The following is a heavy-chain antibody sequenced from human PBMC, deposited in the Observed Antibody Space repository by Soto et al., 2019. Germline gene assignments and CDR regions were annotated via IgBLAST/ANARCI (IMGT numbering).Heavy chain of an antibody. CDR1: GYTLTELS. CDR2: FDPEDGET. V-gene: IGHV1-24*01. D-gene: IGHD3-3*01. J-gene: IGHJ5*02. Sequence: ASVKVSCKVSGYTLTELSMHWVRQAPGKGLEWMGGFDPEDGETIYAQKFQGRVTMTEDTSTDTAYMELSSLRSEDTAVYYCATVKLRFLEWLTPPNWFDPWGQGTLVTVSS. CDR3: ATVKLRFLEWLTPPNWFDP.